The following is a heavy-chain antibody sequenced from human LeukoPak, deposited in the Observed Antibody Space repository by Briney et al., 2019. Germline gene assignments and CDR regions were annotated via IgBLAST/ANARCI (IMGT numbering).Heavy chain of an antibody. V-gene: IGHV4-59*01. Sequence: SETLSLTCTVCGGSISSYHWSWLRQPPGKGVEGMGYIYYSGSTNYNPSLMSGGPISVDTSKNQFSLKLSSVTAADTAVYYCARGWKRIKSYYYDSSGHPTYAFDIWGQGTMVTVSS. D-gene: IGHD3-22*01. CDR3: ARGWKRIKSYYYDSSGHPTYAFDI. J-gene: IGHJ3*02. CDR1: GGSISSYH. CDR2: IYYSGST.